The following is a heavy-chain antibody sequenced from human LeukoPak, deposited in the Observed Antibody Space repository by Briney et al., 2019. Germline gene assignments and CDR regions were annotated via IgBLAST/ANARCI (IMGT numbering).Heavy chain of an antibody. D-gene: IGHD3-3*01. V-gene: IGHV4-31*03. Sequence: SETLSLTCTVSGGSISNGDHYWSWIRQHPGKGLEWIGYIYYSGSTYYNPSLKSRVTISVDTSKNQFSLKLSSVTAADTAVYYCGRADFWSGNQGFDYWGQGTLVTVSS. CDR3: GRADFWSGNQGFDY. J-gene: IGHJ4*02. CDR1: GGSISNGDHY. CDR2: IYYSGST.